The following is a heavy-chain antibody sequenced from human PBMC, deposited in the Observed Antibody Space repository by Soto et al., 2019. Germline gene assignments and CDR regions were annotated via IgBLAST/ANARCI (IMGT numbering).Heavy chain of an antibody. CDR3: AKAVAGMVWYCES. Sequence: WGSLRLSCAASGFTFSSYAMSWVRQAPGKGLEWVSAISGSVGSTYYADSVKGRFTISRDNSKNTLYLQMNSLRAEDTAVYYCAKAVAGMVWYCESWGQGTLVIVSA. CDR2: ISGSVGST. J-gene: IGHJ4*02. V-gene: IGHV3-23*01. D-gene: IGHD6-19*01. CDR1: GFTFSSYA.